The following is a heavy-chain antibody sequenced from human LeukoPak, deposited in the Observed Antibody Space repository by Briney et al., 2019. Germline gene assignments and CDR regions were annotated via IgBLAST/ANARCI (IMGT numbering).Heavy chain of an antibody. CDR2: INPSGGST. D-gene: IGHD4-17*01. V-gene: IGHV1-46*01. CDR1: GYTFTSYY. Sequence: ASVKVSCKASGYTFTSYYMHWVRQAPGQGLEWMGIINPSGGSTSYAQKFQGRVTMTRDTSTSTVYMELSSLRSEDTAVYYCARDPLYGDPELAYYYYYMDVWGKGTTVTVSS. CDR3: ARDPLYGDPELAYYYYYMDV. J-gene: IGHJ6*03.